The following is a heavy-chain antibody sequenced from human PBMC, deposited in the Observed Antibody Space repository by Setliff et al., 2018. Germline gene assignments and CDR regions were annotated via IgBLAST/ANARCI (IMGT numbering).Heavy chain of an antibody. D-gene: IGHD5-18*01. CDR2: IYYSGST. CDR3: ARMVTGDSGGHWHFGL. CDR1: GGSISSTTYY. V-gene: IGHV4-39*01. J-gene: IGHJ2*01. Sequence: PSETLSLTCSVSGGSISSTTYYWGWIRQPPGKGLEWIGNIYYSGSTYYNPSLKSRLTIFVDTSKNQFSLSLSSVTAADTAVYYCARMVTGDSGGHWHFGLWGRGTLVTVSS.